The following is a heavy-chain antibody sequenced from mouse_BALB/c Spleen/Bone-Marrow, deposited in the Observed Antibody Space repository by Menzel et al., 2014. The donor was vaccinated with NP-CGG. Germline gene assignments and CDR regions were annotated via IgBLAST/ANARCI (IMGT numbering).Heavy chain of an antibody. V-gene: IGHV5-17*02. D-gene: IGHD2-14*01. CDR2: ISSGSSTI. CDR3: ARDVPLYDVGYFDY. CDR1: GFTFSSFG. J-gene: IGHJ2*01. Sequence: EVKLVESGGGLVQPGGSRKLSCAASGFTFSSFGMHWVSQAPEKGLEWVAYISSGSSTIYYADTVKGRFTISRDNPKNTLILQMTSLRAEDTAMYYCARDVPLYDVGYFDYWGQGTTLTVSS.